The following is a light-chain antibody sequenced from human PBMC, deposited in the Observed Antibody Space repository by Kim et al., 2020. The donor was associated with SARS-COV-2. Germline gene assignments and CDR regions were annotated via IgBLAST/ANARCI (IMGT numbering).Light chain of an antibody. J-gene: IGLJ3*02. CDR1: SSNVGRNL. Sequence: GQRVNNSCSGGSSNVGRNLVNGYQQLQRKAPKVFIYNDNQRPAGVPDRCSGYRSGTSASLAISGLQSEDEADYYCATWDVSLNGWVFGGGTEMTV. CDR3: ATWDVSLNGWV. V-gene: IGLV1-44*01. CDR2: NDN.